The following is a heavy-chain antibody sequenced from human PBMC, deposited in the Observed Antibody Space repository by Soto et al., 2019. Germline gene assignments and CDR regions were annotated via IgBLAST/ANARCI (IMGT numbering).Heavy chain of an antibody. V-gene: IGHV1-69*13. CDR2: IIPIFGTA. CDR1: GGTFSSYA. J-gene: IGHJ4*02. CDR3: ARRVRWNYFDY. Sequence: RAAVKVSCKASGGTFSSYAISWVRQAPGQGLEWMGGIIPIFGTANYAQKFQGRVTITADESTSTAYMELSSLRSEDTAVYYCARRVRWNYFDYWGQGTLVPVYS.